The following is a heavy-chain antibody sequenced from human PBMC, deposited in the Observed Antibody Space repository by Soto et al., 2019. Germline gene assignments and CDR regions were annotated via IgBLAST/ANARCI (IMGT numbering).Heavy chain of an antibody. CDR3: AKEKDTAMVRSDAFDI. CDR1: GFTFSSYA. D-gene: IGHD5-18*01. Sequence: GGSLRLSCAASGFTFSSYAMSWVRQAPGKGLEWVSAISGSGGSTYYADSVKGRFTISRDNSKNTLYLQMNSLRAEDTAVYYCAKEKDTAMVRSDAFDIWGQGTMVTVSS. V-gene: IGHV3-23*01. J-gene: IGHJ3*02. CDR2: ISGSGGST.